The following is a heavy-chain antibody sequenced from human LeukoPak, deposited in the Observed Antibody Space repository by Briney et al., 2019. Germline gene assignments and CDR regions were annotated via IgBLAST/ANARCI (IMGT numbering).Heavy chain of an antibody. CDR1: GVSITSNY. CDR2: THHSGAT. V-gene: IGHV4-59*01. J-gene: IGHJ4*02. D-gene: IGHD5-18*01. CDR3: ARSSGHSYGDFDY. Sequence: PSETLSLTCSVSGVSITSNYWSWIRHPPGKGLEWIGYTHHSGATSYNPSLKSRSTMSLDTSNNQFSLKLSSVTAADTAVYYCARSSGHSYGDFDYWGQGNLVTVSS.